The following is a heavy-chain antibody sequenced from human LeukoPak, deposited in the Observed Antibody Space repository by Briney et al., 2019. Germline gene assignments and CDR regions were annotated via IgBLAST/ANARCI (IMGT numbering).Heavy chain of an antibody. D-gene: IGHD3-22*01. CDR2: ISSSGSTI. V-gene: IGHV3-11*04. CDR1: GFTFSDYY. CDR3: ARDPWGTDSSGYYYVSSGNWFDP. Sequence: PGGSLRLSCAASGFTFSDYYMSWIRQAPGKGLEWVSYISSSGSTIYYADSVKGRFTISRDNAKNSLYLQMNSLRAEDTAVYYCARDPWGTDSSGYYYVSSGNWFDPWGQGTLVTVSS. J-gene: IGHJ5*02.